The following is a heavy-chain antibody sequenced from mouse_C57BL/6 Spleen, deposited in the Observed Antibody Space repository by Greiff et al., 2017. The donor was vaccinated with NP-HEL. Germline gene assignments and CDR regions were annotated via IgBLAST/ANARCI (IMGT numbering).Heavy chain of an antibody. D-gene: IGHD2-5*01. CDR1: GFTFSSYA. J-gene: IGHJ2*01. CDR2: ISDGGSYT. CDR3: ARDQTIVNYFDY. V-gene: IGHV5-4*01. Sequence: EVMLVESGGGLVKPGGSLKLSCAASGFTFSSYAMSWVRQTPVKRLEWVATISDGGSYTYYPDNVKGRFTISRDNAKNNLYLQLSHLKSEDKAMYYCARDQTIVNYFDYWGQGTTLTVSS.